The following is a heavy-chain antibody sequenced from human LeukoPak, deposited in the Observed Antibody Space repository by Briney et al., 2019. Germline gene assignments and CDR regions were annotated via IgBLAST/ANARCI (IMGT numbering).Heavy chain of an antibody. CDR2: ISSSSSTI. CDR1: GFTFSSYS. V-gene: IGHV3-48*01. CDR3: ARDYYNSSGYYHFGGNY. Sequence: GGSLRLSCAASGFTFSSYSMNWVRQASGKGLEWVSYISSSSSTIYYADSVKGRFTNSRDNAKNSLYLQMNSLRAEDTAVYYCARDYYNSSGYYHFGGNYWGQGTLVTVSS. J-gene: IGHJ4*02. D-gene: IGHD3-22*01.